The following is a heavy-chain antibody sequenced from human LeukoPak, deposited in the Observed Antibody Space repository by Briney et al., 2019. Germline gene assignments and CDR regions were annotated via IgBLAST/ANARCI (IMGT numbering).Heavy chain of an antibody. V-gene: IGHV1-8*01. CDR2: VNPNSGNT. CDR3: ARGYYSYNYYYGMDV. CDR1: GYTFTSYD. D-gene: IGHD2-8*01. J-gene: IGHJ6*02. Sequence: PGASVKVSCKASGYTFTSYDINWARQATEQGLEWMGWVNPNSGNTGYAQKFQGRVTMTRNTSISTAYMELSSLRSEDTAVYHCARGYYSYNYYYGMDVWGQGTTVTVSS.